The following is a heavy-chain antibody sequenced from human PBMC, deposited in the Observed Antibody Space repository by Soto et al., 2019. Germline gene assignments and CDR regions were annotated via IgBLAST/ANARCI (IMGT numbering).Heavy chain of an antibody. V-gene: IGHV4-59*01. D-gene: IGHD5-12*01. J-gene: IGHJ5*02. Sequence: NPSETLSLTCTVSGGSISSYYWSWIRQPPGRGLEWIGYIYYSGSTNYNPSLKSRVTISVDTSKNQFSLKLSSVTAADTAVYYCARLIHSGYDYVWFDPWGQGTLVTVSS. CDR3: ARLIHSGYDYVWFDP. CDR1: GGSISSYY. CDR2: IYYSGST.